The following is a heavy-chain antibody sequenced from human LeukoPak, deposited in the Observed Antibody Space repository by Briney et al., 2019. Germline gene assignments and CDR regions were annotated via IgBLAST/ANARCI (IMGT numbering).Heavy chain of an antibody. J-gene: IGHJ3*02. V-gene: IGHV3-7*04. D-gene: IGHD3-10*01. CDR1: GFTFSSYW. CDR3: ARDRYYGSGRRDAFDI. CDR2: IKQDGSEK. Sequence: GGSLRLSCAASGFTFSSYWMSWVRQAPGKGLEWVANIKQDGSEKYYVDSVKGRFTISRDNAKNSLYLQMNSLRAEDTAVYYCARDRYYGSGRRDAFDIWGQGTMVTVSS.